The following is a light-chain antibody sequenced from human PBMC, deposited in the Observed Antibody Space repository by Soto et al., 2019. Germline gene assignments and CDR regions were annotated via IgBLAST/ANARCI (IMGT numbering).Light chain of an antibody. CDR3: AAWDDYLSLLV. CDR2: NTN. J-gene: IGLJ2*01. CDR1: SSNIGPNF. Sequence: QSVVTQPPSASGTPGQRVTISCSGSSSNIGPNFVYWYQQLPGRAPKLLIYNTNQRPSGVPERFSGSKSATSASLAISGLRPEDEADYHCAAWDDYLSLLVFGGGTKLTVL. V-gene: IGLV1-47*02.